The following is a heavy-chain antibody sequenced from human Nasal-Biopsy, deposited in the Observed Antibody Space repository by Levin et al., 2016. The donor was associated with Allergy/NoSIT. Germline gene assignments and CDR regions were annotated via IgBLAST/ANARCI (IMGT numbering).Heavy chain of an antibody. V-gene: IGHV4-39*01. J-gene: IGHJ5*02. CDR2: IYYTGRT. CDR3: ARHCEIGGVLMVFAAETNWFDP. Sequence: SETLSLTCTVSGGTVNSYVYYWGWIRQPPGKGLEWIGSIYYTGRTKYNPSLKSRVSMSVDASKRQFSLKMRSVTAADTAVYYCARHCEIGGVLMVFAAETNWFDPWGQGTQVIVSS. D-gene: IGHD2-8*01. CDR1: GGTVNSYVYY.